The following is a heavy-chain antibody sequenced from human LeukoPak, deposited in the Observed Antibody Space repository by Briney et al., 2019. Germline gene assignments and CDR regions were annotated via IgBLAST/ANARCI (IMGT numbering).Heavy chain of an antibody. CDR1: GFTFSNYW. J-gene: IGHJ4*02. V-gene: IGHV3-74*01. CDR3: ARDRGYTFDY. Sequence: GGSLRLSCAASGFTFSNYWMHWVRQAPGKGLVWVSQINSDESRIRYADSVKGRFTISRGNAKNTLYLHMNSLRAEDTAVYYCARDRGYTFDYWGQGTLVTVSS. D-gene: IGHD6-25*01. CDR2: INSDESRI.